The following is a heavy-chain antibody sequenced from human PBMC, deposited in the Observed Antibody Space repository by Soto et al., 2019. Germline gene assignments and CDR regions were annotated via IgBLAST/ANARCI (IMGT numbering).Heavy chain of an antibody. CDR1: GGSISSYY. CDR3: ARGSGGSFHWFDP. D-gene: IGHD2-15*01. J-gene: IGHJ5*02. V-gene: IGHV4-59*01. Sequence: SETLSLTCTVSGGSISSYYWSWIRQPPGKGLEWIGYIYYSGSTNYNPSLKSRVTISVDTSKNQFSLKLSSVTAADTAVYYCARGSGGSFHWFDPWGQGTLVTVPQ. CDR2: IYYSGST.